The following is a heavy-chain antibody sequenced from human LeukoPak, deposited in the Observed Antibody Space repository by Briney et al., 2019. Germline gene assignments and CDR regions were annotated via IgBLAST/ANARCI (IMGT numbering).Heavy chain of an antibody. CDR1: GYTFTSYD. CDR3: ARGVRWLRSSDY. J-gene: IGHJ4*02. D-gene: IGHD5-12*01. Sequence: GASVKVSCKASGYTFTSYDINWVRQATGQGLEWMGWMNPNSGNTGYAQKFQGRVTMTRNTSISTAYMELSSLRSEDTAVYYCARGVRWLRSSDYWGQGTLVTVSS. V-gene: IGHV1-8*01. CDR2: MNPNSGNT.